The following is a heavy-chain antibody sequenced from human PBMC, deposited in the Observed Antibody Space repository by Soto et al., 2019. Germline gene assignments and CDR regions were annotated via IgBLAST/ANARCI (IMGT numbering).Heavy chain of an antibody. J-gene: IGHJ4*02. Sequence: EVRLVESGGGLVQPGRSLRLSCAASGFTFDDYAMHWVRQGPGKGLEWVSSISWNSGNLGYADSVKGRFIISRDNAKNSLYLQMNSLRGEDTALYYCAKGASTTVFAFNDYWGQGTLVTVSS. CDR2: ISWNSGNL. D-gene: IGHD4-17*01. V-gene: IGHV3-9*01. CDR1: GFTFDDYA. CDR3: AKGASTTVFAFNDY.